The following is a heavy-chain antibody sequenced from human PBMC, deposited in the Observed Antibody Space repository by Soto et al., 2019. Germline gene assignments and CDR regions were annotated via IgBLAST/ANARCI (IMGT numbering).Heavy chain of an antibody. Sequence: RGESLKISCMGSGYSFTSYWIAWVRQMPGKGLEWMGIIYPGDSDTRYSPSFQGQVTISADKSISTAYLQWSSLKASDTAIYYCARQYCITSSCYIGLDVWGQGTTVTVSS. CDR1: GYSFTSYW. V-gene: IGHV5-51*01. CDR3: ARQYCITSSCYIGLDV. CDR2: IYPGDSDT. J-gene: IGHJ6*02. D-gene: IGHD2-2*02.